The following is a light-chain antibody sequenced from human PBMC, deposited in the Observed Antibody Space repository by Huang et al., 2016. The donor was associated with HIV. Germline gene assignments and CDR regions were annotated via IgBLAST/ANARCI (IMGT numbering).Light chain of an antibody. J-gene: IGKJ1*01. CDR3: QKCDSARWA. CDR1: QGISNS. CDR2: GAS. V-gene: IGKV1-27*01. Sequence: DIEMTQSPSSLPASVGDRVTITCRASQGISNSLAWYQQKPGRGAKLLICGASTLETGVASRVAGGGSGTDFTLTISSLQPEDVATYYCQKCDSARWAFGQGTKVEIK.